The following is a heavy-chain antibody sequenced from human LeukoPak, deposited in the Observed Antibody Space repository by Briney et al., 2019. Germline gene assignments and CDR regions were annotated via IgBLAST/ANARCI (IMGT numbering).Heavy chain of an antibody. V-gene: IGHV3-23*01. Sequence: GGSLRLSCAASGLTFSSIAMSWVGQPPGKKLKWVSAISGSGGSTYYADSVKGRFTISRDNSKNTLYLQMNSLRAEDTAVYYCAKAPYIVVVPAATRPYYYGMDVWGQGTTVTVSS. CDR1: GLTFSSIA. D-gene: IGHD2-2*01. J-gene: IGHJ6*02. CDR3: AKAPYIVVVPAATRPYYYGMDV. CDR2: ISGSGGST.